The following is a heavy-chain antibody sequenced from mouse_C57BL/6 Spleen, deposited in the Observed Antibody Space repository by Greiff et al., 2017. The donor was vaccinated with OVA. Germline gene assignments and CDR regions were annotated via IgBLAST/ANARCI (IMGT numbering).Heavy chain of an antibody. CDR1: GYSITSGYY. Sequence: ESGPGLVKPSQSLSLTCSVTGYSITSGYYWNWIRQFPGNKLEWMGYISYDGSNNYNPSLKNRISITRDTSKNQFFLKLNSVTTEDTATYYCARGLGRPYCDYWGQGTTLTVSS. J-gene: IGHJ2*01. CDR2: ISYDGSN. D-gene: IGHD4-1*01. V-gene: IGHV3-6*01. CDR3: ARGLGRPYCDY.